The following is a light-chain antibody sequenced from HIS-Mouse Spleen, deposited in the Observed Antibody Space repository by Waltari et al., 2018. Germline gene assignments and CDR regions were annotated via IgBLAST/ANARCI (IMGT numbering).Light chain of an antibody. CDR1: SSTIGSNY. J-gene: IGLJ3*02. Sequence: QSVLTQPPSASGTPGQRVTISCSGSSSTIGSNYVYWYQQLPGTAPKLLICRNNQRPSGVPDRFSGSKSGTSASLAISGLRSEDEADYYCAAWDDSLSGPVFGGGTKLTVL. CDR2: RNN. V-gene: IGLV1-47*01. CDR3: AAWDDSLSGPV.